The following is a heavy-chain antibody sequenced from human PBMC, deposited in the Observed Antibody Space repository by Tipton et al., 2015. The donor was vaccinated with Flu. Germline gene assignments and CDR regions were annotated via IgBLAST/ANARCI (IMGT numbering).Heavy chain of an antibody. CDR2: IYTSGST. Sequence: TLSLTCNVSGDSISTGSHYWNWIRQPAGKGLEWIGRIYTSGSTTYNPSLKSRVTISVDTSKNQFSLKLSSVTATDTAAYFCARDYCSGGICYPDYWGQGTLVTVSS. J-gene: IGHJ4*02. CDR1: GDSISTGSHY. D-gene: IGHD2-15*01. V-gene: IGHV4-61*02. CDR3: ARDYCSGGICYPDY.